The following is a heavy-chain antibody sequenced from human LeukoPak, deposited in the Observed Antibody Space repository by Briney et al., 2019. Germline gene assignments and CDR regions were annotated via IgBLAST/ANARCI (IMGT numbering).Heavy chain of an antibody. CDR2: ISYDGNNK. V-gene: IGHV3-30-3*01. D-gene: IGHD1-26*01. J-gene: IGHJ4*02. CDR1: GFSLSSFA. CDR3: ARVTFSGSSYCFDQ. Sequence: QPGRSLRLSCAASGFSLSSFAVYWVRQAPGKGLEWVALISYDGNNKNYADSVKGRFTVSRDNSKNTLYLQMNSLRAEDTAVYYCARVTFSGSSYCFDQWGQGTLVTVSS.